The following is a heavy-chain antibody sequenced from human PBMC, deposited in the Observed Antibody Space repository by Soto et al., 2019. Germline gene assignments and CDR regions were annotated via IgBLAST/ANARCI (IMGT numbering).Heavy chain of an antibody. CDR1: VYAFTNYY. D-gene: IGHD2-2*01. CDR2: INPSGGST. Sequence: ASVKVSCQGSVYAFTNYYMHWVRQAPGPGLEWMGIINPSGGSTSYAQKFQGRVTMTRDTSTSTVYMELSSLRSEDTAVYYCAREIYCISTSCYGMDVWGQGTTVTVSS. V-gene: IGHV1-46*01. J-gene: IGHJ6*02. CDR3: AREIYCISTSCYGMDV.